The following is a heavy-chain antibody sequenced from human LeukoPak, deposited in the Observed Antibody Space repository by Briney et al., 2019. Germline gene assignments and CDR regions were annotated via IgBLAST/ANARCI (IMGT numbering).Heavy chain of an antibody. V-gene: IGHV1-8*03. D-gene: IGHD4-17*01. Sequence: GASVKVSCKASGYTFTSYDINWVRQATGQGLEWMGWMNPNSGNTGYAQKFQGRVTITRNTSISTAYMELSSLRSEDTAVYYCARGGNDYGDYTLDYWGQGTLVTVSS. CDR1: GYTFTSYD. CDR2: MNPNSGNT. J-gene: IGHJ4*02. CDR3: ARGGNDYGDYTLDY.